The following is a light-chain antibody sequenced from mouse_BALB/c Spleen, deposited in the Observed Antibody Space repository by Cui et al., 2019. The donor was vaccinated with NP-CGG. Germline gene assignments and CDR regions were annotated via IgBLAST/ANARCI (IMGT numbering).Light chain of an antibody. CDR1: TAAVTTSNY. Sequence: QAVVTQESALATSSGETVTLTCSSTTAAVTTSNYANWVQEKPDHLFTGLIGGTNNRAPGVPARFSGSLIGDKAALTITGAQTEDEAIYFCALWYSNHWVFGGGTKLTVL. CDR2: GTN. J-gene: IGLJ1*01. CDR3: ALWYSNHWV. V-gene: IGLV1*01.